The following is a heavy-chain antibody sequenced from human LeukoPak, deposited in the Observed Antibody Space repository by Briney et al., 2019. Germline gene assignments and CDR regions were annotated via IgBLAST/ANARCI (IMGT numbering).Heavy chain of an antibody. CDR2: ISAYNGNT. CDR1: GYTFTSYG. Sequence: ASVKVSCKASGYTFTSYGISWVRQAPGQGLEWTEWISAYNGNTNYAQKLQGRVTMTTDTSTSTAYMELRSLRSDDTAVYYCARVSTFGVEIDYWGQGTLVTVSS. V-gene: IGHV1-18*01. D-gene: IGHD3-3*01. J-gene: IGHJ4*02. CDR3: ARVSTFGVEIDY.